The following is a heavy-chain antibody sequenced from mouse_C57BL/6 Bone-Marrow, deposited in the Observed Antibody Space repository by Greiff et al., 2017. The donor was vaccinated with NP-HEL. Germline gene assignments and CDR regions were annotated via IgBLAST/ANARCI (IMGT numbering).Heavy chain of an antibody. D-gene: IGHD2-5*01. V-gene: IGHV1-80*01. CDR3: ARGAYYSNFSWFAY. CDR2: IYPGDGDT. J-gene: IGHJ3*01. Sequence: QVQLKQSGAELVKPGASVKISCKASGYAFSSYWMNWVKQRPGKGLEWIGQIYPGDGDTNYNGKFKGKATLTADKSSSTAYMQLSSLTSEDSAVYFCARGAYYSNFSWFAYWGQGTLVTVSA. CDR1: GYAFSSYW.